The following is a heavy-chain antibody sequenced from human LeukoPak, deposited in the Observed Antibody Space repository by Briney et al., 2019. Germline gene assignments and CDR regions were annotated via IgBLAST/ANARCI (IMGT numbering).Heavy chain of an antibody. D-gene: IGHD5-18*01. CDR2: ISSNGGST. CDR3: ARGEQLWTYFDY. J-gene: IGHJ4*02. Sequence: SAISSNGGSTYYANSVKGRFTISRDNSKNTLYLQMGSLRAEDMAVYYCARGEQLWTYFDYWGQGTLVTVSS. V-gene: IGHV3-64*01.